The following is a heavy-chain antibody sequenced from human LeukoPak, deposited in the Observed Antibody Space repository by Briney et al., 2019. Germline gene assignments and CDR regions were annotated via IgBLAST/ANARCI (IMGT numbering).Heavy chain of an antibody. V-gene: IGHV3-69-1*01. CDR1: GFTVSSNY. J-gene: IGHJ5*02. CDR2: ISSSSII. Sequence: GGSLRLSCAASGFTVSSNYMSWVRQAPGKGLEWVADISSSSIINYADSAKGRFTISRDNAKKLLYLQMDGLRVEDTAVYYCARDAEYGSSRFLDLWGQGTLVTVSS. D-gene: IGHD6-6*01. CDR3: ARDAEYGSSRFLDL.